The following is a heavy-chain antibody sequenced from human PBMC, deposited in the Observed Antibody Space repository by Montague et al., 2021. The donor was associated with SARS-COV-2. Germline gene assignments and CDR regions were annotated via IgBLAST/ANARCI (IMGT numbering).Heavy chain of an antibody. CDR3: ARVLSYYGMDV. V-gene: IGHV3-33*01. D-gene: IGHD3-10*01. J-gene: IGHJ6*02. CDR2: IWYDGSNK. CDR1: GFTFSSYG. Sequence: YLRLSCAASGFTFSSYGMHLVRQAPGKGLEWVAVIWYDGSNKYYAYFVKGRFTISRDNSKNTLYLQMNSMRAEDTAVYYCARVLSYYGMDVWGQGASVTVSS.